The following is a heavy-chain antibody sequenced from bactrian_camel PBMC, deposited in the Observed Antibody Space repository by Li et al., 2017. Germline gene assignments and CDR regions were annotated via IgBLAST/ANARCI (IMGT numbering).Heavy chain of an antibody. V-gene: IGHV3S53*01. CDR1: GGYFAVMFC. CDR3: ATLYGGNWANPRYFGY. J-gene: IGHJ6*01. D-gene: IGHD6*01. Sequence: VESGGGSVQAGGSLRLSCGASGGYFAVMFCMGWFRQGSGHGCELVPSFNSDGTTYYTNSVKGRFTVSRDNAKNTVYLQINSLKSEDTALYYCATLYGGNWANPRYFGYWGQGTQVTVS. CDR2: FNSDGTT.